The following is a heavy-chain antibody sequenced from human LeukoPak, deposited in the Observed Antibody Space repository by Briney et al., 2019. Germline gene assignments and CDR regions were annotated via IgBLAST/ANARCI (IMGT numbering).Heavy chain of an antibody. J-gene: IGHJ6*03. D-gene: IGHD5-18*01. CDR1: GYTFTGYY. Sequence: ASVKVSCKASGYTFTGYYMHWVRQAPGQGLEWMGWVNPNSIGTNYAQKFQGRVTMTRDTSISTAYMELSRLTSDDTAVYYCARDGGYSYGYLLYYYMDVWGKGTTVTVSS. CDR3: ARDGGYSYGYLLYYYMDV. V-gene: IGHV1-2*02. CDR2: VNPNSIGT.